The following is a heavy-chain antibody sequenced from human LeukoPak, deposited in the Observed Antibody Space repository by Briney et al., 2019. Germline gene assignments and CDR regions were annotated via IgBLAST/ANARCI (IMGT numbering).Heavy chain of an antibody. V-gene: IGHV3-7*01. CDR3: ARACFPPWCYGTYGS. CDR2: IKEDGSDK. Sequence: GGSLRLSCAASGFTFSSYWMSWVRQTPGKGLEWVANIKEDGSDKYYVDSVKGRFTISRDNAKDSPYLQMNSLRAEDTAVYYCARACFPPWCYGTYGSWGQGTVVTVSS. D-gene: IGHD4/OR15-4a*01. CDR1: GFTFSSYW. J-gene: IGHJ5*02.